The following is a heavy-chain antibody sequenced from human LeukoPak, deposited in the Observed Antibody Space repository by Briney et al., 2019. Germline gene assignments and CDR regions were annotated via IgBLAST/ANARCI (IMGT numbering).Heavy chain of an antibody. Sequence: GASVKVSCKASGYTFTGYYMHWVRQAPGQGLEWMGRINPNSGGTNYAQKFQGWVTMTRDTSINTAYMELSRLRSDDTAVYYCARTLRGYSGYDQGAFDIWGQGTMVTVSS. V-gene: IGHV1-2*04. CDR1: GYTFTGYY. J-gene: IGHJ3*02. CDR3: ARTLRGYSGYDQGAFDI. CDR2: INPNSGGT. D-gene: IGHD5-12*01.